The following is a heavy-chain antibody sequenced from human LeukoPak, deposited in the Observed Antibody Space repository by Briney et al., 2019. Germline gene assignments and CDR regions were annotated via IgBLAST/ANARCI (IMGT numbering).Heavy chain of an antibody. V-gene: IGHV3-30*02. Sequence: GGSLRLSCAASGFTFSNYWMSWVRQAPGKGLEWVAFIYYDGSSKYYADSVKGRFTISRDNSKNTVYLQMNSLRGEDTAVYYCRDPFDYWGQGTLVTVSS. J-gene: IGHJ4*02. CDR2: IYYDGSSK. CDR1: GFTFSNYW. CDR3: RDPFDY.